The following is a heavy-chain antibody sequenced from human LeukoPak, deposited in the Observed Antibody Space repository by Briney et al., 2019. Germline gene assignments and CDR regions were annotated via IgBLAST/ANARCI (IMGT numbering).Heavy chain of an antibody. CDR1: GGSISRYY. Sequence: SETLSLTCTVSGGSISRYYWSWIRQPPGKGLEWIGYIYYSGSTKYNPSLKSRVTISVDTSKNQFSLKLSSVTAADTAVYYCARDQYGSGYDAFDIWGQGTMVTVSS. J-gene: IGHJ3*02. CDR2: IYYSGST. CDR3: ARDQYGSGYDAFDI. V-gene: IGHV4-59*01. D-gene: IGHD3-10*01.